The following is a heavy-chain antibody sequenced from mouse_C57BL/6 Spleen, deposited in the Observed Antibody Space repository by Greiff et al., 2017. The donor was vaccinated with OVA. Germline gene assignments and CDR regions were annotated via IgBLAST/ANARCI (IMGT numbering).Heavy chain of an antibody. CDR1: GYTFTSYW. J-gene: IGHJ4*01. D-gene: IGHD2-2*01. CDR3: ARSLIYYGYDAPSAMDY. Sequence: QVQLQQPWTELVKPGASVKLSCKASGYTFTSYWMHWVKQRPGQGLEWIGNINPSNGGTNYNEKFKSKATLTVDKSSSTAYMQLSSLTSEDSAVYYCARSLIYYGYDAPSAMDYWGQGTSVTVSS. V-gene: IGHV1-53*01. CDR2: INPSNGGT.